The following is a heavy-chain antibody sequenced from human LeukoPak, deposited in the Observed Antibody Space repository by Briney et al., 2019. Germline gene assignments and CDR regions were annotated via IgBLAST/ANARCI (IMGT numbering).Heavy chain of an antibody. CDR2: IYSGGST. J-gene: IGHJ4*02. Sequence: GGSLRLSCAASEFTFSSYSMNWVRQAPGKGLEWVSVIYSGGSTYYADSVKGRFTISRDNSKNTLYLQMNSLRAEDTAVYYCARDVRYFDYWGQGTLVTVSS. CDR1: EFTFSSYS. CDR3: ARDVRYFDY. V-gene: IGHV3-66*01.